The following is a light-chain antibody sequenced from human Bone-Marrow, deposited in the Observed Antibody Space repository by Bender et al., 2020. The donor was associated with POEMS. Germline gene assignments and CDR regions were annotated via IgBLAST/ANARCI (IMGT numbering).Light chain of an antibody. V-gene: IGLV1-44*01. CDR3: AAWDAGLSGGV. CDR1: NSNIGTIP. Sequence: QSVLTQPPSASGTPGQRVTISCSGSNSNIGTIPVTCYQQFPGTAPKPLIYSDNQRPSGVPDRFYAFKSGTSASLAISGLQSEDEADYYCAAWDAGLSGGVFGGGTKLTVL. J-gene: IGLJ3*02. CDR2: SDN.